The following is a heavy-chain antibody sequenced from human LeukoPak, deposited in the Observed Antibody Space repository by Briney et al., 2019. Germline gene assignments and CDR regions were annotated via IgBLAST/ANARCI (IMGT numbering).Heavy chain of an antibody. D-gene: IGHD2-2*01. CDR2: ISTGSTYT. Sequence: PGGSLRLSCAASGFTFSDYYMTWIRQAPGKGLEWLSYISTGSTYTNYADSVKGRFTISRDNAKNSLYLQMNSLRAEDTAVYYCARKYCSTTSCLFDNWGQGTLVTVSS. CDR1: GFTFSDYY. J-gene: IGHJ4*02. CDR3: ARKYCSTTSCLFDN. V-gene: IGHV3-11*06.